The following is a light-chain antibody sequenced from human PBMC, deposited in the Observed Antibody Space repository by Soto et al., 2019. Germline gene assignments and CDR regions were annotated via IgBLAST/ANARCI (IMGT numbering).Light chain of an antibody. V-gene: IGLV2-14*01. CDR3: SSYTSSFNWV. Sequence: QSALTQPASVSGSPGQSITISCTGTSSDVGGYNHVSWYQQHPGEAPKLMIYEVSDRPSGVSNRFSGSKSGNTASLTISGLQAEDEADYYWSSYTSSFNWVFGGGTKLTVL. CDR1: SSDVGGYNH. CDR2: EVS. J-gene: IGLJ3*02.